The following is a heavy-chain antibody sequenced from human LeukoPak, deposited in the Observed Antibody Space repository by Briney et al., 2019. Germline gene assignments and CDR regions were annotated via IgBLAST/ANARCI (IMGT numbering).Heavy chain of an antibody. CDR2: IIPIFGTA. CDR1: GGTFSSYA. J-gene: IGHJ6*02. V-gene: IGHV1-69*13. D-gene: IGHD2-21*02. Sequence: ASVKVSCKASGGTFSSYAISWVRQAPGQGLEWMGGIIPIFGTANYAQKFQGRVTITADESTSTAYMELSSLRSEDTAVYYCARDGDCGDCGIYYGMDVWGQGTTVTVSS. CDR3: ARDGDCGDCGIYYGMDV.